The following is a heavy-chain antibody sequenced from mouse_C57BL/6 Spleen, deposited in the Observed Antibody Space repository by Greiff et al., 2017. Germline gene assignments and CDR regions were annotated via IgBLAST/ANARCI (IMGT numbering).Heavy chain of an antibody. CDR1: GYAFSSYW. J-gene: IGHJ1*03. CDR3: ARRANWDGYWYFEV. D-gene: IGHD4-1*01. CDR2: IYPGDGDT. Sequence: QVQLKQSGAELVKPGASVKISCKASGYAFSSYWMNWVKQRPGKGLEWIGQIYPGDGDTNYNGKFKGKATLTADKSSSTAYMQLSSLTSEDSAVYFCARRANWDGYWYFEVWGTGTTVTVSS. V-gene: IGHV1-80*01.